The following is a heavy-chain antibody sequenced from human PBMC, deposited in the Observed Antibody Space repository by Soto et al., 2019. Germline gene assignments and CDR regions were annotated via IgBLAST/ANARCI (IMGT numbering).Heavy chain of an antibody. CDR2: ISSGGDAI. D-gene: IGHD3-16*01. Sequence: QAQLVESGGGLVKPGGSLRLSCAASGFTLSDYHMNWIRQAPGKGLEWLSYISSGGDAIFYADSVKGRFTISKDNARNTLYLQISGLRGEDTALYYCAKGAALGSWGQGTLVTVSS. CDR3: AKGAALGS. V-gene: IGHV3-11*01. J-gene: IGHJ5*02. CDR1: GFTLSDYH.